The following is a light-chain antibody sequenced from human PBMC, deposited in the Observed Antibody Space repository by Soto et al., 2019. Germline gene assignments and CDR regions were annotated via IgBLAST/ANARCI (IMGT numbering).Light chain of an antibody. CDR3: QHYGTSAL. J-gene: IGKJ3*01. V-gene: IGKV3-20*01. CDR1: QSVSSSY. CDR2: DTS. Sequence: EIVLTQSPGTLSLSPGERATLSCRASQSVSSSYLAWYQQTPGQAPRLLIYDTSDRATGIPDRFSASGSGTDFILTISRLEPEDLAVYYCQHYGTSALFGPGTKVDIK.